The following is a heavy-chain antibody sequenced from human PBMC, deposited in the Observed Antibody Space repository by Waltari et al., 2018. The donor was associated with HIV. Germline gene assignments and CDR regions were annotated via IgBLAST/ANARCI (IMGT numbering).Heavy chain of an antibody. CDR3: ARDHYYGSSGYYSDY. Sequence: QVHLVQYGAELRKPGASVTVSCTASGYNFTNYGIPWVRQAPGQGLEWMGWISGYNGDTKYAQKVRGRVTMTTDTSTSTAYLEMGSLRFDDTAVYYCARDHYYGSSGYYSDYWGQGTLVTVSS. CDR2: ISGYNGDT. J-gene: IGHJ4*02. V-gene: IGHV1-18*01. D-gene: IGHD3-22*01. CDR1: GYNFTNYG.